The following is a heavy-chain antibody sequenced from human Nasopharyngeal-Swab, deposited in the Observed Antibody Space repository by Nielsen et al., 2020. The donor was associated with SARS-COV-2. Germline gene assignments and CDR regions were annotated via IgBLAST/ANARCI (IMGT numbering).Heavy chain of an antibody. CDR3: ATSINYNQDAFDI. V-gene: IGHV4-59*01. CDR2: IYYAGST. J-gene: IGHJ3*02. Sequence: ESLKISCTVSGGYISFSYWSWIRQPPGKGLEWIGYIYYAGSTSYNPSLKSRVSISADTSENQFSLTLSSVTAVDTAVYYCATSINYNQDAFDIWGVGTMVTVSS. D-gene: IGHD5-24*01. CDR1: GGYISFSY.